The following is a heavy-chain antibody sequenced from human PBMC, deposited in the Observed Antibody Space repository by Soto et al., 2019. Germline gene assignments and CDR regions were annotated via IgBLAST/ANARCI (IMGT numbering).Heavy chain of an antibody. D-gene: IGHD3-9*01. CDR2: ISSSSSTI. V-gene: IGHV3-48*01. Sequence: GGSRRLSCAASGFTFSSYSINWVRQAPGKGLEWVSYISSSSSTIYYADSVKGRFTISRDNAKNSLYLQMNSLRAEDTAVYYCARDRHLTGYYPEYFQHWGQGTLVTVSS. J-gene: IGHJ1*01. CDR3: ARDRHLTGYYPEYFQH. CDR1: GFTFSSYS.